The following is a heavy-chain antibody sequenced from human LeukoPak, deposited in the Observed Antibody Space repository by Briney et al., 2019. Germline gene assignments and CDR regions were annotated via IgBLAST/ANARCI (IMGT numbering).Heavy chain of an antibody. Sequence: GALRLSCAASGFTFSSYAMSWVHQAPGKGLEWVSAISGSGGSTYYADSVKGRFTISRDNSKNTLYLQMNSLRAEDTAVYYCAKSRYCSGGSCYRFDYWGQGTLVTVSS. J-gene: IGHJ4*02. CDR3: AKSRYCSGGSCYRFDY. CDR2: ISGSGGST. D-gene: IGHD2-15*01. CDR1: GFTFSSYA. V-gene: IGHV3-23*01.